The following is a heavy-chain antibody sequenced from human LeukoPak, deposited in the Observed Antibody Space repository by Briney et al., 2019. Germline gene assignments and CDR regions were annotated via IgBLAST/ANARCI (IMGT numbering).Heavy chain of an antibody. D-gene: IGHD2-2*02. CDR3: ASAYCSSTSCYTRTDDAFDI. J-gene: IGHJ3*02. CDR1: GYTFTSYD. Sequence: ASVKVSCKASGYTFTSYDINWVRQATGQGLEWMGWMNPNSGNTGYAQKFQGRVTMTRNTSISTAYMELSSLRSEDTAVYYCASAYCSSTSCYTRTDDAFDIWGQGTMVTVSS. V-gene: IGHV1-8*01. CDR2: MNPNSGNT.